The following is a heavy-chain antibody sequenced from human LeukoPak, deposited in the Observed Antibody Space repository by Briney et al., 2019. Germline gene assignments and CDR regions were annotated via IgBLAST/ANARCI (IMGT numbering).Heavy chain of an antibody. V-gene: IGHV3-30*03. Sequence: GGSLRLSCAASGFTFSSYGMHWVRQAPGKGLEWVAVISYDGSNKYYADSVKGRFTISRDNSKNTLYLQMNSLRVEDTAVYYCATGSWYGVYWGQGTLVTVSS. CDR1: GFTFSSYG. CDR2: ISYDGSNK. CDR3: ATGSWYGVY. J-gene: IGHJ4*02. D-gene: IGHD6-13*01.